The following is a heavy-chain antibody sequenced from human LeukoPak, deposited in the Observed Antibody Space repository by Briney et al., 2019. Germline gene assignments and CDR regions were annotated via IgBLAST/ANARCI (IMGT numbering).Heavy chain of an antibody. CDR1: GFTVSDHY. CDR3: ARIEWERLGRAFDI. V-gene: IGHV3-53*01. J-gene: IGHJ3*02. Sequence: GSLRLSCAASGFTVSDHYITWVRQAPGKGLEWVSSIYSAGATHYAESVKGRFTISRDNSKNTLYLQMNSLRAEDMAVYYCARIEWERLGRAFDIWGQGTMVTVSS. CDR2: IYSAGAT. D-gene: IGHD1-26*01.